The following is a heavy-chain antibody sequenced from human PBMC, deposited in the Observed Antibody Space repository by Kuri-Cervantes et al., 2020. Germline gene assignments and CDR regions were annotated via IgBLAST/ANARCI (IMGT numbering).Heavy chain of an antibody. D-gene: IGHD2-8*01. CDR1: GFTFSNAW. CDR3: TRRGGLGYCTNGVCPPFDY. J-gene: IGHJ4*02. CDR2: IKSKTDGGTT. Sequence: GESLKISCAASGFTFSNAWMSWVRQAPGKGLEWVGRIKSKTDGGTTDYAAPVKGRFTISRDDSKNTAYLQMNSLKTEDTAVYYCTRRGGLGYCTNGVCPPFDYWGQGTLVTVSS. V-gene: IGHV3-15*01.